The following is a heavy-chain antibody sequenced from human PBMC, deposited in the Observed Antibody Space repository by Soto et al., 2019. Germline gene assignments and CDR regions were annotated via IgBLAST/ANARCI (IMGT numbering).Heavy chain of an antibody. Sequence: GESLKISCKGSGYNFTNYWIGWVRQMPGKGLEWMGIIYPGDSDTRYSPSFQGQVTISADKSISAAYLQWSILKASDTAMYYCARQEGAPVLFYYGMDVWGQGTTVTVSS. CDR2: IYPGDSDT. J-gene: IGHJ6*02. CDR1: GYNFTNYW. CDR3: ARQEGAPVLFYYGMDV. D-gene: IGHD1-26*01. V-gene: IGHV5-51*01.